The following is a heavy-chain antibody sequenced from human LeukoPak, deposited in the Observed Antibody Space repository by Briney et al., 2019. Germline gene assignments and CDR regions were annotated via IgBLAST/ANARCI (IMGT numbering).Heavy chain of an antibody. Sequence: ASVKVSCKASGGTFSSYAISWVRQAPGQGLELMGWINTNTGIPTYAQGFAGRSVFSLDTSVTTAYLQITSLKAEDTAVYCCARDLVSAGFDIWGQGTMVTVSS. CDR3: ARDLVSAGFDI. CDR1: GGTFSSYA. D-gene: IGHD6-6*01. CDR2: INTNTGIP. V-gene: IGHV7-4-1*02. J-gene: IGHJ3*02.